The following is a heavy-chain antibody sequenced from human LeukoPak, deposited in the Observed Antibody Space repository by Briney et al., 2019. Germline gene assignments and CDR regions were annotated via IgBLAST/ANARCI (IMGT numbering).Heavy chain of an antibody. CDR1: GFTFSGYA. Sequence: PGGSLRLSRAASGFTFSGYAMSWVRQAPGKGLEWVSAIVGGGGTTFYADSVKGRFTISRDNSKNTVYLQMNSLRAEDTAVYFCAKARLSTGWAYNDYWGQGTLVTVSS. V-gene: IGHV3-23*01. J-gene: IGHJ4*02. D-gene: IGHD6-19*01. CDR2: IVGGGGTT. CDR3: AKARLSTGWAYNDY.